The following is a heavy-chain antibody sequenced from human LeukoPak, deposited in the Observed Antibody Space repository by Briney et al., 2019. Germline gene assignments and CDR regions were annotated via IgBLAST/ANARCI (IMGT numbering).Heavy chain of an antibody. CDR3: ARVVPAAIYRLTP. D-gene: IGHD2-2*02. CDR1: GGSISSSNW. Sequence: PSETLSLTCAVSGGSISSSNWWSWVRQPPGKGLEWIGEIYHSGSTNYNPSLKSRVTISVDKSKNQFSLKLSSVTAADTAVYYCARVVPAAIYRLTPWGQGTLVTVSS. V-gene: IGHV4-4*02. J-gene: IGHJ5*02. CDR2: IYHSGST.